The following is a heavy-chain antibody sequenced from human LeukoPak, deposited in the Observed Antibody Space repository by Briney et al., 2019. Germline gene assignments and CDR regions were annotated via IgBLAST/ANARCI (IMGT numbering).Heavy chain of an antibody. CDR3: ARDQENSYGPYYYGMDV. Sequence: GASVKVSCKASGGTFSSYAISWVRQAPGQGLEWMGGIIPIFGTANCAQKFQGRVTITADESTSTAYMELSSLRSEDTAVYYCARDQENSYGPYYYGMDVWGQGTTVTVSS. CDR1: GGTFSSYA. J-gene: IGHJ6*02. CDR2: IIPIFGTA. V-gene: IGHV1-69*13. D-gene: IGHD5-18*01.